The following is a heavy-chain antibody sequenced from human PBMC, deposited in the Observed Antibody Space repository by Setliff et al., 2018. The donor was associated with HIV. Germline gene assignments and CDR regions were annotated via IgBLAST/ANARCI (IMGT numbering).Heavy chain of an antibody. CDR1: GGSFSGYY. Sequence: SETLSLTCAVYGGSFSGYYWSWIRQSPGKGLEWIGEINHTGSTNYIPSLKSRLTMSVDTSKNQFSLTLNSVTAADTAVYYCARDEGVVAATETYYYNGLDVWGQGTTVTVSS. V-gene: IGHV4-34*01. CDR2: INHTGST. D-gene: IGHD2-15*01. CDR3: ARDEGVVAATETYYYNGLDV. J-gene: IGHJ6*02.